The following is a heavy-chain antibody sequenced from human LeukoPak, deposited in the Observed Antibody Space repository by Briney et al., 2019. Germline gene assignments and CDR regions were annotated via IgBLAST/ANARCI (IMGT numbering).Heavy chain of an antibody. D-gene: IGHD1-26*01. V-gene: IGHV5-51*01. CDR2: IYPDDSDT. CDR1: GYSFTSYW. J-gene: IGHJ4*02. Sequence: GESLKISRKGSGYSFTSYWIAWVRQVPGKGLEWIGIIYPDDSDTTYNPSFQGQVTISADKSISTAYLQWSSLKASDTAMYYCARRSGNYYGVDYWGQGTLVTVSS. CDR3: ARRSGNYYGVDY.